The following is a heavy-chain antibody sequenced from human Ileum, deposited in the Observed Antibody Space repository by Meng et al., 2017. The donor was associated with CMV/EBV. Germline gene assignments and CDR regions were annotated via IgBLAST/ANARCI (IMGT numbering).Heavy chain of an antibody. V-gene: IGHV3-30-3*02. J-gene: IGHJ6*02. CDR3: AKYVMISGVAPYGMDV. CDR2: ISYDGSNK. CDR1: GFTFSSYA. Sequence: GESLKISCAASGFTFSSYAMHWVRQAPGKGLEWVAVISYDGSNKYYADSVKGRFTIYRDNSRNTLYLQMNGLRAEDTAVYYCAKYVMISGVAPYGMDVWGQGTTVTVSS. D-gene: IGHD3/OR15-3a*01.